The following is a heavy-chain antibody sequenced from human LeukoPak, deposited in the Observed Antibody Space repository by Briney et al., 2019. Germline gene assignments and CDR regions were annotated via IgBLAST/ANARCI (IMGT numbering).Heavy chain of an antibody. CDR2: IYYSGST. J-gene: IGHJ4*02. CDR1: GGSISSGDYY. Sequence: SETLSLTWTVSGGSISSGDYYWGWIRQPPGKGLEWIGYIYYSGSTYYNPSLKSRVTISVDTSKNQFSLKLSSVTAADTAVYYCAREGEVGASDYWGQGTLVTVSS. V-gene: IGHV4-30-4*08. CDR3: AREGEVGASDY. D-gene: IGHD1-26*01.